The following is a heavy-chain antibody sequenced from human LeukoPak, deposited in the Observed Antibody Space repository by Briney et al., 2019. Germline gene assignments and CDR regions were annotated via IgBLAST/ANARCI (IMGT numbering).Heavy chain of an antibody. CDR3: ARQIEGWLHFSYDYMDV. CDR1: GGSISSSSHY. D-gene: IGHD5-12*01. Sequence: PSETLSLTCTVSGGSISSSSHYWGCIRQSPGKGLQWIGSIYYTGSTYYNPSLKSRVTTSVDTSKSQFSLKLTSVTAADTAVYYCARQIEGWLHFSYDYMDVWGKGTTVTVSS. CDR2: IYYTGST. J-gene: IGHJ6*03. V-gene: IGHV4-39*01.